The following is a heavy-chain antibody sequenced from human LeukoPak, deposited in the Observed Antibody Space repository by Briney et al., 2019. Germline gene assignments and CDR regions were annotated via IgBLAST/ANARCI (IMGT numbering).Heavy chain of an antibody. CDR3: ARDPPIRFLVTHYYYGMDV. CDR2: INHSGST. Sequence: SQTLSLTCTVSGGSISSGGYYWSWIRQPPGKGLEWIGEINHSGSTNYNPSLKSRVTISVDTSKNQFSLKLSSVTAVDTAVYYCARDPPIRFLVTHYYYGMDVWGQGTTVTVSS. J-gene: IGHJ6*02. CDR1: GGSISSGGYY. V-gene: IGHV4-30-2*01. D-gene: IGHD3-3*01.